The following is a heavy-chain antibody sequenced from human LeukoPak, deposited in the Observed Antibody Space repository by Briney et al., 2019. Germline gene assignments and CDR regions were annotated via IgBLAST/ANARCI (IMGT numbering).Heavy chain of an antibody. CDR1: GYTFTGYF. CDR2: INPNSGGT. V-gene: IGHV1-2*02. D-gene: IGHD2-15*01. Sequence: ASVKVSCKASGYTFTGYFMHWVRQAPGQGLEWMGWINPNSGGTNYAQKFQGRVTMTRGTSISTAYMELSRLRSDDTAVYYCARAKFRIVVVVAATRNNWFDPWGQGTLVTVSS. CDR3: ARAKFRIVVVVAATRNNWFDP. J-gene: IGHJ5*02.